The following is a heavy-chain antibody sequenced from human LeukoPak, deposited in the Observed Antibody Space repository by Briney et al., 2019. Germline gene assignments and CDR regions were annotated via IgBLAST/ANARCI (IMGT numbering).Heavy chain of an antibody. CDR3: ARGRIAVAGPFDY. Sequence: TGGSLRLSCAASGFTFSSYAMHWVRQAPGKGLEYVSAISSNGGSTYYANSVKGRFTISRDNSKNTLYLQMGSLRAEDMAVYYCARGRIAVAGPFDYWGQGTLVTVSS. J-gene: IGHJ4*02. CDR1: GFTFSSYA. CDR2: ISSNGGST. D-gene: IGHD6-19*01. V-gene: IGHV3-64*01.